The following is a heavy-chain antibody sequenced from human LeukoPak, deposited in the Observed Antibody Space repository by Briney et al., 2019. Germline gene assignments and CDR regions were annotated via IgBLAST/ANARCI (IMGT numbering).Heavy chain of an antibody. CDR2: IIPIFGTA. D-gene: IGHD3-10*01. J-gene: IGHJ4*02. V-gene: IGHV1-69*05. CDR3: ARASDPYYYGSGSYLYYFDY. Sequence: ASVKVSCKASGGTFSSYAISWVRQAPGQGLEWMGGIIPIFGTANYAQKFQGRVTITTDESTSTAYMELSSLRSEDTAVYYCARASDPYYYGSGSYLYYFDYWGQGTLVTVSS. CDR1: GGTFSSYA.